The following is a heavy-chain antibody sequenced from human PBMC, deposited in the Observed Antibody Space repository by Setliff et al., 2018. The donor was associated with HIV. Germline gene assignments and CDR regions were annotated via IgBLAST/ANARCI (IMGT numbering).Heavy chain of an antibody. CDR1: GDSMSSGDYS. D-gene: IGHD3-10*01. Sequence: SETLSLTCAVSGDSMSSGDYSWNWIRQSPGKGLEWIGYIYPSGRTYYNPSLKNRVTMSIDRSKKQFSLNLSSVTAADTALYFCVREGAGSGSYYLDFWGQGIPVTVSS. CDR3: VREGAGSGSYYLDF. V-gene: IGHV4-30-2*06. J-gene: IGHJ4*02. CDR2: IYPSGRT.